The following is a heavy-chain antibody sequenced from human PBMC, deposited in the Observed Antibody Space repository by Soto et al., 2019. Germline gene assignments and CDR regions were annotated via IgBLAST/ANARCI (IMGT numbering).Heavy chain of an antibody. V-gene: IGHV4-34*01. Sequence: SETLSLTCAFYVGSFSGYYWSWIRQPPGKGLEWIGEINHSGSTNYNPSLKSRVTISVDTSKNQFSLKLSSVTAADTAVYYCARGRYSGYVLYYFDYWGQGTLVTVSS. D-gene: IGHD5-12*01. J-gene: IGHJ4*02. CDR2: INHSGST. CDR1: VGSFSGYY. CDR3: ARGRYSGYVLYYFDY.